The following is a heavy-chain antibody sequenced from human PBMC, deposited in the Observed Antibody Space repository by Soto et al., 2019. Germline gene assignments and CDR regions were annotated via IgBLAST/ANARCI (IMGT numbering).Heavy chain of an antibody. D-gene: IGHD2-2*02. CDR1: GGSFSGYY. J-gene: IGHJ6*02. CDR3: ARGPRLQYQLLYAGMDV. Sequence: SETLSLTCAVYGGSFSGYYWSWIRQPPGKGLEWIGEINHSGSTNYNPSLKSRVTISVDTSKNQFSLKLSSVTAADTAVYYCARGPRLQYQLLYAGMDVWGQGNTVT. CDR2: INHSGST. V-gene: IGHV4-34*01.